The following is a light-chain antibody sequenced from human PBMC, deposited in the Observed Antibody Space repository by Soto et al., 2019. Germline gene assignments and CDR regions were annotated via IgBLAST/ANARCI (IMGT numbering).Light chain of an antibody. CDR1: QSISDN. V-gene: IGKV3-15*01. Sequence: EIVITQSPATLSVSPGESATLSCRASQSISDNLAWYQQKPGLAPRLLIYHTSTRATGVPARFSGSGSGTEFSLTISSMQSEDFAVYYCQRYDNCRLTFGGGTKVDIK. J-gene: IGKJ4*01. CDR3: QRYDNCRLT. CDR2: HTS.